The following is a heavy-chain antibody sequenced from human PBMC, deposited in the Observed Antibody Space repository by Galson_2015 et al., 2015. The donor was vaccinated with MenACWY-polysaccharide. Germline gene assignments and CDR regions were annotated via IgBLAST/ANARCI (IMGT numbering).Heavy chain of an antibody. D-gene: IGHD6-19*01. CDR1: GFTFSSYA. J-gene: IGHJ4*02. Sequence: SLRLSCAASGFTFSSYAMSWVRQAPGKGLEWVSAISGRGGSTYYGDSVRGRFTISRDNSKNTLYLQMNSLRAEDTAIYYCAKDERSGWFGIFDYWGQGILVTVSS. CDR3: AKDERSGWFGIFDY. CDR2: ISGRGGST. V-gene: IGHV3-23*01.